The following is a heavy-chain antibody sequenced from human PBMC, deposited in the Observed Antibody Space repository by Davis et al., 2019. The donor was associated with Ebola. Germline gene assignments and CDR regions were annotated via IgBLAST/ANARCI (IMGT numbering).Heavy chain of an antibody. Sequence: GESLKISCAASGFTFSSYSMNWVRQAPGKGLEWVSYISSSSSTIYYADSVKGRFTISRDNAKNSLYLQMNSLRDEDTAVYYCARAHEVQGDLFAFDIWGQGTMVTGSS. CDR3: ARAHEVQGDLFAFDI. CDR2: ISSSSSTI. D-gene: IGHD3-10*01. J-gene: IGHJ3*02. CDR1: GFTFSSYS. V-gene: IGHV3-48*02.